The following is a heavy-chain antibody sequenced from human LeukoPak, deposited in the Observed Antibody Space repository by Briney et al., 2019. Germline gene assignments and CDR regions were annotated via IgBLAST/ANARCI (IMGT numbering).Heavy chain of an antibody. J-gene: IGHJ5*02. CDR2: IYHSGST. CDR1: GGSISSGDYY. D-gene: IGHD5-12*01. Sequence: SSETLSLTCTVSGGSISSGDYYWSWVRQPPGKGLEWIGEIYHSGSTNYNPSLKSRVTISVDKSKNQFSLKLSSVTAADTAVYYCARDRPGYSGYGGFDPWGQGTLVTVSS. V-gene: IGHV4-4*02. CDR3: ARDRPGYSGYGGFDP.